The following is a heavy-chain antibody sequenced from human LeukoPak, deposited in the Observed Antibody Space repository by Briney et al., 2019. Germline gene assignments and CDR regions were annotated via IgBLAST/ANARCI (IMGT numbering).Heavy chain of an antibody. D-gene: IGHD3-22*01. CDR3: ASPKTGDSSGYYPTV. Sequence: GGSLRLSCAASGFTFSSYRMNWVRQAPGKGLEWVSSISSSSSYIYYADSVKGRFTISRDNAKNSLYLQMNSLRAEDTAVYYCASPKTGDSSGYYPTVWGQGTLVTVSS. CDR2: ISSSSSYI. V-gene: IGHV3-21*01. J-gene: IGHJ4*02. CDR1: GFTFSSYR.